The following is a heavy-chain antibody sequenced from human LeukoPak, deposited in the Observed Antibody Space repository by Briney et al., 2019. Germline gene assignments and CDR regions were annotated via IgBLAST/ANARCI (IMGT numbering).Heavy chain of an antibody. J-gene: IGHJ6*03. CDR3: AREYYGDYIPYYYMDV. CDR1: GFTFDDYG. CDR2: INWNGGST. Sequence: GGSLRLSCAASGFTFDDYGMSWVRQAPGKGLEWVSGINWNGGSTGYADSVKGRFTISRDNGKNSLHLQMNSLRAEDTAVYYCAREYYGDYIPYYYMDVWGKGTTVTVSS. D-gene: IGHD4-17*01. V-gene: IGHV3-20*04.